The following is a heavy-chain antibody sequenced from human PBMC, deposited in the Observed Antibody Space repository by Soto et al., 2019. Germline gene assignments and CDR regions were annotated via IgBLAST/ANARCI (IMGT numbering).Heavy chain of an antibody. Sequence: EVQLVESGGGLVKPGGSLILSCAASGFTFNNYAMSWVRPSPEKGLEWVASITSTSMYVYSSDSMKGRFIISRDSDKNSLYLQMNSLRAEDTAVYYCAREPTRGWTRGLYYFDQWGQGTLVTVSS. D-gene: IGHD6-19*01. J-gene: IGHJ4*02. CDR1: GFTFNNYA. V-gene: IGHV3-21*02. CDR3: AREPTRGWTRGLYYFDQ. CDR2: ITSTSMYV.